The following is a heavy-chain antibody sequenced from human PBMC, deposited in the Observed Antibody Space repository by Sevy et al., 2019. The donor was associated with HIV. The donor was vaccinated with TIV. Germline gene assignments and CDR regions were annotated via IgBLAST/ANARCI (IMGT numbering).Heavy chain of an antibody. Sequence: QSQTLSLTCAISGDSVSSNSGAWNWIRQSPSRGLEWLGRTYYVSKWDNDYATSLKSRITINADTSRNQFSLQLNDVTPEDTAVYFCARGRRHYYGMDVWGQGTTVTVSS. V-gene: IGHV6-1*01. J-gene: IGHJ6*02. CDR3: ARGRRHYYGMDV. CDR1: GDSVSSNSGA. CDR2: TYYVSKWDN.